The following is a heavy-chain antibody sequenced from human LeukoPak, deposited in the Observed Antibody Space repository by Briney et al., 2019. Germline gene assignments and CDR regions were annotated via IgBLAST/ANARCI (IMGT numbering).Heavy chain of an antibody. J-gene: IGHJ3*02. CDR2: IYYSGST. V-gene: IGHV4-59*01. CDR1: GGSISSYY. Sequence: SETLSLTCTVSGGSISSYYWSWIRQPPGKGLEWIGYIYYSGSTNYNPSLKSRVTISVDTFKNQFSLKLSSVTAADTAVYYCAREGIYYYDSSGYPGAFDIWGQGTMVTVSS. D-gene: IGHD3-22*01. CDR3: AREGIYYYDSSGYPGAFDI.